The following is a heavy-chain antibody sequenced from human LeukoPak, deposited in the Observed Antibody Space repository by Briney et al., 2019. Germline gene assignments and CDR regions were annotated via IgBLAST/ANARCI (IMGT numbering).Heavy chain of an antibody. CDR3: ARSVGYNLGPNPDH. J-gene: IGHJ4*02. V-gene: IGHV5-51*01. CDR1: GYQFRNYW. Sequence: PGESLKISCEASGYQFRNYWIAWVRQMPGAGLEWMGIIYPRDSDTRYSPSFQGHVTISADMPINTAYLQWSSLKASDSAIYFCARSVGYNLGPNPDHWGQGTLVTVSS. D-gene: IGHD5-24*01. CDR2: IYPRDSDT.